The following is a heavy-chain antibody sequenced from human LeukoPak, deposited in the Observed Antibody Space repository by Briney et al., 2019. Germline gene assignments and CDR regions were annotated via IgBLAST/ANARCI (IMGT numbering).Heavy chain of an antibody. J-gene: IGHJ6*01. CDR1: GFTFSSYS. Sequence: GGSLRLSCAASGFTFSSYSMNWVRQAPGKGLEWVAIISYDGSNKYYADSVKGRFTISRDNSKNPLYPQMNSLRAEDTAVYYCARDRLTYCSSTSCYTISLYGMDVWGQGTTVTVSS. V-gene: IGHV3-30*19. D-gene: IGHD2-2*02. CDR2: ISYDGSNK. CDR3: ARDRLTYCSSTSCYTISLYGMDV.